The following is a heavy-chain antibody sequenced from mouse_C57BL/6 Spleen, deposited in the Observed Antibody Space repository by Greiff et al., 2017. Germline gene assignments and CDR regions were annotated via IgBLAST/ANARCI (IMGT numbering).Heavy chain of an antibody. Sequence: VQLQQPGAELVKPGASVKLSCKASGYTFTSYWMHWVKQRPGQGLEWIGMIHPNSGSTNYNEKFKSKATLTVDKSSSTAYMQLSSLTSEDSAVYYGARRSGIYDGYLGFAYWGQGTLVTVSA. CDR1: GYTFTSYW. CDR2: IHPNSGST. D-gene: IGHD2-3*01. CDR3: ARRSGIYDGYLGFAY. J-gene: IGHJ3*01. V-gene: IGHV1-64*01.